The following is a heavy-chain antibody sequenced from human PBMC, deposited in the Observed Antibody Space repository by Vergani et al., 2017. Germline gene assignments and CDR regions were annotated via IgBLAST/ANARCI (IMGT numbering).Heavy chain of an antibody. CDR3: ARDGPAAAR. J-gene: IGHJ4*02. D-gene: IGHD2-2*01. CDR2: INTNTGKP. Sequence: QVQLVQSGSEFKKPGASVKVSCKASGYSFTRYAMNWVRQAPGQGLEWMGWINTNTGKPTYAQGFAGRCVFYLDTSVSTAYLQISSLKAEDTAVYYCARDGPAAARWGQGTLVTVSS. V-gene: IGHV7-4-1*02. CDR1: GYSFTRYA.